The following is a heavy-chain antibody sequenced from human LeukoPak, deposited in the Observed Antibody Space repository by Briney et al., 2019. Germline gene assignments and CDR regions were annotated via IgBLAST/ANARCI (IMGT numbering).Heavy chain of an antibody. CDR1: GFTFGDYA. Sequence: GGSLRLSCTASGFTFGDYAMSWFRQAPGKGLEWVGFIRSKAYGGTTEYAASVKGRFTISRDDSKSIAYLQMNSLKTEDTAVYYCTRKSGSYRYYFDYWGQGTLVTVSS. J-gene: IGHJ4*02. V-gene: IGHV3-49*03. D-gene: IGHD1-26*01. CDR3: TRKSGSYRYYFDY. CDR2: IRSKAYGGTT.